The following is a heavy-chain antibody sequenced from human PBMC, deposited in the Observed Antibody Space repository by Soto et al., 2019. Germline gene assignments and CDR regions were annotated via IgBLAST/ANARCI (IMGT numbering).Heavy chain of an antibody. CDR1: GFSFSNYG. V-gene: IGHV3-30*18. D-gene: IGHD5-18*01. CDR3: AKEGNSYDHYYFDY. CDR2: ISYDGSIK. Sequence: PGGSLRLSCAASGFSFSNYGMHWVRQAPGKGLEWVAVISYDGSIKYYADSVKGRFTVSRDNSKNTLYLQMNSLRAEDTAMYYCAKEGNSYDHYYFDYWGQGT. J-gene: IGHJ4*02.